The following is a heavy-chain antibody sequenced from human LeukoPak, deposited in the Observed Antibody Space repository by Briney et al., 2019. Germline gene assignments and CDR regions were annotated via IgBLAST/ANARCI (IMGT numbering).Heavy chain of an antibody. CDR3: ASNPWFDP. CDR2: ISSSSSYI. D-gene: IGHD2-8*01. J-gene: IGHJ5*02. Sequence: PXXSLXLSCAASGFTFSSYSMNWVRQAPGKGLEWVSSISSSSSYIYYADSVKGRFTISRDNAKNSLYLQMNSLRAEDTAVYYCASNPWFDPWGQGTLVTVSS. V-gene: IGHV3-21*01. CDR1: GFTFSSYS.